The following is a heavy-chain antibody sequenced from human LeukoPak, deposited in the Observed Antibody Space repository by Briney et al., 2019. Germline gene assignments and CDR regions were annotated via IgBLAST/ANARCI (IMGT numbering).Heavy chain of an antibody. CDR2: IQQDGSKK. D-gene: IGHD5-24*01. CDR3: TRVGYIDEGIDY. V-gene: IGHV3-7*04. J-gene: IGHJ4*02. CDR1: GFPFSSYW. Sequence: GGSLRLSCVASGFPFSSYWMTWVRQAPGKGLEWVANIQQDGSKKSYVDSVKGRFTISRDNAKNSLYLQMNSLRAEDTAIYYCTRVGYIDEGIDYWGQGTLVTVSS.